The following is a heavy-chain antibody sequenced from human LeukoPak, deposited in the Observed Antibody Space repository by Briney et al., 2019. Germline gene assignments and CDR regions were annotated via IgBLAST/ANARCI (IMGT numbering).Heavy chain of an antibody. CDR2: INPNSGGT. CDR3: ARARSRCELLRVDY. Sequence: ASVKVSCKASGYTFTGYYMHWVRQAPGQGLEWMGWINPNSGGTNYAQKFQGRVTMTRDTSISTAYMELSRLRSDDTAVYYCARARSRCELLRVDYWGQGTLVTVSS. V-gene: IGHV1-2*02. D-gene: IGHD1-26*01. J-gene: IGHJ4*02. CDR1: GYTFTGYY.